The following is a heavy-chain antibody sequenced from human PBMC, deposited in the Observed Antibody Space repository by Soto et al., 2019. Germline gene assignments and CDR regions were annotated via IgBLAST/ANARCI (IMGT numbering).Heavy chain of an antibody. J-gene: IGHJ6*02. CDR3: ARDQLRGRELLRGYYYGMDV. Sequence: ASVKVSCKASGYTFTGYYMHWVRQAPGQGLEWMGWINPNSGGTNYAQKFQGWVTMTRDTSISTAYRELSRLRSDDTAVYYCARDQLRGRELLRGYYYGMDVWGQGTTVTVSS. CDR2: INPNSGGT. CDR1: GYTFTGYY. V-gene: IGHV1-2*04. D-gene: IGHD1-26*01.